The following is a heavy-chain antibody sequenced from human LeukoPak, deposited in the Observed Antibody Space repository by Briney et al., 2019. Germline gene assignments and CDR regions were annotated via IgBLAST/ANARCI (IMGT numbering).Heavy chain of an antibody. Sequence: PGGSLRLSCAASGFTVSSNYMSWVRQAPGKGLEWVSVIYSGGSTYYADSVKGRFTISRDNSKNTLYLQMNSLRAEDTAVYYCARVGPPTGGYYDFWSGSDGMDVWGQGTTVTVSS. CDR1: GFTVSSNY. D-gene: IGHD3-3*01. CDR3: ARVGPPTGGYYDFWSGSDGMDV. J-gene: IGHJ6*02. V-gene: IGHV3-53*01. CDR2: IYSGGST.